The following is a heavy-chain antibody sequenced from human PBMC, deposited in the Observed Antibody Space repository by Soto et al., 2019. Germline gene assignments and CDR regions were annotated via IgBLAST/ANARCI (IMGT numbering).Heavy chain of an antibody. J-gene: IGHJ6*03. D-gene: IGHD6-6*01. CDR3: TQLDIAARPGYYYYMDV. CDR1: GFTFSGSA. V-gene: IGHV3-73*01. Sequence: GGSLRLSCAASGFTFSGSAMHWVRQASGKGLEWVGRIRSKANSYATAYAASVKGRFTISRDDSKNTAYLQMNSLKTEDTAVYYCTQLDIAARPGYYYYMDVWGKGTTVTVSS. CDR2: IRSKANSYAT.